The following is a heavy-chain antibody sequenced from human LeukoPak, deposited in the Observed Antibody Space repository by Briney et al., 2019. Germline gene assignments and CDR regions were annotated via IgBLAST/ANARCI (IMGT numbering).Heavy chain of an antibody. CDR1: GGSFSVHY. Sequence: SETLSLTYAVYGGSFSVHYWSWIRQPPGEGLEWMGEINHSGSTTYTPSLMSRVPISVATTKTQFSLKLSSVTAADTAVYYCAKDTRDVATSVYVSLGYWGEGALGTVS. D-gene: IGHD5/OR15-5a*01. CDR3: AKDTRDVATSVYVSLGY. CDR2: INHSGST. V-gene: IGHV4-34*01. J-gene: IGHJ4*02.